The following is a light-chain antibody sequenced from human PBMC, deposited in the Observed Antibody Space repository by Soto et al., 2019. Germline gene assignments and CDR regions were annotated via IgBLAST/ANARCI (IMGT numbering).Light chain of an antibody. CDR1: QGISNY. CDR3: QKYNSAPLT. CDR2: AAS. Sequence: DIQMTQSPSSLSASVGDRVTTTCRASQGISNYLAWYQQKPGKVPKLLIYAASTLQSGVPPRFSGSGSGTDFTLTISSLQPEDVATYYCQKYNSAPLTFGGGTKVDIK. V-gene: IGKV1-27*01. J-gene: IGKJ4*01.